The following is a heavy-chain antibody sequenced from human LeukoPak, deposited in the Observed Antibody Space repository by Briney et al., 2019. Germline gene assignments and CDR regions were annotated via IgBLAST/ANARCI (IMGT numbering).Heavy chain of an antibody. CDR1: GFTFSSYA. CDR3: ASRRYPDYYYYYMDV. CDR2: ISGSGGST. Sequence: GGSLRLSCAASGFTFSSYAMSWVRQAPGKGLEWVSAISGSGGSTYYADSVKGRFTISRDNSKNTLYLQMNSLRAEDTAVYYCASRRYPDYYYYYMDVWGKGTTDTVSS. V-gene: IGHV3-23*01. D-gene: IGHD1-14*01. J-gene: IGHJ6*03.